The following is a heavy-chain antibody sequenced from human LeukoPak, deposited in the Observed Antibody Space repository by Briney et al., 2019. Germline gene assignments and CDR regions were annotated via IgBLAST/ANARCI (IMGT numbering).Heavy chain of an antibody. V-gene: IGHV4-61*02. CDR2: IYTSGST. CDR3: ARDVDDSSGYYFDY. D-gene: IGHD3-22*01. CDR1: GGSISSGSYY. Sequence: ASETLSLTCTVSGGSISSGSYYWSWIRQPAGKGLEWIGRIYTSGSTNYNPSLKSRVTISVDTSKNQFSLKLSSVTAADTAIYYCARDVDDSSGYYFDYWGQGTLVTVSS. J-gene: IGHJ4*02.